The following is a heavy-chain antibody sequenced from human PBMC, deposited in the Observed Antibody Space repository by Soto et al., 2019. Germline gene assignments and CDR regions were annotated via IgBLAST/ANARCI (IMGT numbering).Heavy chain of an antibody. J-gene: IGHJ6*02. V-gene: IGHV1-18*04. CDR1: GYTFNSYG. CDR3: AREVRGGYSYGHRYYGMDV. D-gene: IGHD5-18*01. Sequence: QVQLVQSGAEVKKPGASMKVSCKASGYTFNSYGISWVRQAPGQGLEWMGWISAYNGNTNYAQKLQGRVTMTTDTSTSTAYMELRSLRSDDTAVYYCAREVRGGYSYGHRYYGMDVWGQGTTVTVSS. CDR2: ISAYNGNT.